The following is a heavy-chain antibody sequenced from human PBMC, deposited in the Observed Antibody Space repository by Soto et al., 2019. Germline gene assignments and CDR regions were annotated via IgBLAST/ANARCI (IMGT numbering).Heavy chain of an antibody. CDR2: SIPILNIA. V-gene: IGHV1-69*02. CDR1: GGTFSSYT. CDR3: ARAENSGGWPDYRHHPLDV. D-gene: IGHD6-19*01. Sequence: QVQLVQSGAGVKKPGSSVKVSCTASGGTFSSYTFTWVRQAPGQGLEWMGRSIPILNIANYAQRFQGRVSITADKYTSTTYTELSSLRAEAAAVYSCARAENSGGWPDYRHHPLDVWGQGTTVIVSS. J-gene: IGHJ6*02.